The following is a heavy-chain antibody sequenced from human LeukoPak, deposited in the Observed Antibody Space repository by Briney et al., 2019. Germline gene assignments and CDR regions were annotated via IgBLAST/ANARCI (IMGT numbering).Heavy chain of an antibody. CDR1: GYSFTSYW. V-gene: IGHV5-51*01. J-gene: IGHJ3*02. D-gene: IGHD2-2*01. Sequence: GESLRISCKGSGYSFTSYWIGWVRQMPGKGLEWMGIIYPGDSDTRYSPSFQGQVTISADKSISTAYLQWSSLKASDTAMYYCARRGRDCSSTSCYLFDIWGQGTMVTVSS. CDR3: ARRGRDCSSTSCYLFDI. CDR2: IYPGDSDT.